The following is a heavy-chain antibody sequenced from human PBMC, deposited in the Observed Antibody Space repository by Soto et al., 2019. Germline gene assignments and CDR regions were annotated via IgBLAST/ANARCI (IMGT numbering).Heavy chain of an antibody. V-gene: IGHV3-23*01. Sequence: GGSLRLSCAASGFTFRSYAMSWVRQAPGKGLEWVSAISGSGGSTYYADSVKGRFTISRDNSKNTLYLQMNSLRAEDTAVYYCAKDLRTTYSSSWYSYYYGMDVWGQGTTVTVSS. CDR2: ISGSGGST. CDR3: AKDLRTTYSSSWYSYYYGMDV. J-gene: IGHJ6*02. CDR1: GFTFRSYA. D-gene: IGHD6-13*01.